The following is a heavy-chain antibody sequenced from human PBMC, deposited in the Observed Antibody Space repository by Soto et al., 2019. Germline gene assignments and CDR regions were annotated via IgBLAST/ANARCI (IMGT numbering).Heavy chain of an antibody. D-gene: IGHD4-17*01. CDR2: ITSASFI. V-gene: IGHV3-21*01. Sequence: EVQLVESGGGLVKPGESLRLSCAASGFTFSTYTIHWVRQAPGKGLEWVSSITSASFIKYADSVKGRFNISRDNAKNSLYLQMKSLRAEDTALYYCARVSDFFGDPLDYWGQGTLVTVSS. CDR3: ARVSDFFGDPLDY. CDR1: GFTFSTYT. J-gene: IGHJ4*02.